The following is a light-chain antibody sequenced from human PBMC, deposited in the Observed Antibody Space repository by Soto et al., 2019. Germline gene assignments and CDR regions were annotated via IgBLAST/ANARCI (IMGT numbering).Light chain of an antibody. CDR3: QQYDNDSWT. CDR1: QSISSW. Sequence: DIQMTQSPSTLSASVGDRVIITCRASQSISSWLAWYQQKPGKAPNLLFYKASTLKSGVPSRFSGSGSGTEFTLTISSLQPDDFATYYCQQYDNDSWTFGQGTKVEIK. CDR2: KAS. V-gene: IGKV1-5*03. J-gene: IGKJ1*01.